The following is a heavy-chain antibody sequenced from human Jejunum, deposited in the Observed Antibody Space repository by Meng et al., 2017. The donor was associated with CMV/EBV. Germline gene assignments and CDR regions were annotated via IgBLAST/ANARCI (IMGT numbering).Heavy chain of an antibody. CDR3: LRGSGGSV. D-gene: IGHD3-10*01. CDR1: GGSISSRSYY. J-gene: IGHJ1*01. V-gene: IGHV4-39*07. Sequence: QRQLQESGPGLGKPSGTLSLTCTVSGGSISSRSYYWGWIRQPPGKGLEWIGSIYYSGSTYYNPSLKSRVTISVDTSKNQFFLKLSSVTAADTAVYHCLRGSGGSVWGQGTLVTVSS. CDR2: IYYSGST.